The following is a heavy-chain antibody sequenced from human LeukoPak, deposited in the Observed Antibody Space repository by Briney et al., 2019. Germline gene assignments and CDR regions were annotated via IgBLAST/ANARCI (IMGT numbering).Heavy chain of an antibody. J-gene: IGHJ4*02. V-gene: IGHV1-3*01. CDR3: ARDGLSVVPAAAELDY. CDR2: INAGNGNT. CDR1: GYTFTSYA. D-gene: IGHD2-2*01. Sequence: GASVKVSCKASGYTFTSYAMHWVRQAPGQRLEWMGWINAGNGNTKYSQKFQGRVTTTRDTSASTAYMELSSLRSEDTAVYYCARDGLSVVPAAAELDYWGQGTLVTVSS.